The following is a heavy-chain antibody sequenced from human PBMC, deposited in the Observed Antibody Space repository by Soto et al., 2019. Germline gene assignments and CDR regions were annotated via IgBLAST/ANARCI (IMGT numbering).Heavy chain of an antibody. V-gene: IGHV3-30*18. Sequence: QVQLVESGGGVVQPGRSLRLSCEASGFTFSDYGMHWVRQAPGKGLEWVAVIASDGRDKKLADSVKGRFTISRDNSRDTLYLEMDGLRPDDTALYYCAKDRAVRAASYYFDYWGQGTLVTVSS. J-gene: IGHJ4*02. CDR1: GFTFSDYG. D-gene: IGHD6-13*01. CDR3: AKDRAVRAASYYFDY. CDR2: IASDGRDK.